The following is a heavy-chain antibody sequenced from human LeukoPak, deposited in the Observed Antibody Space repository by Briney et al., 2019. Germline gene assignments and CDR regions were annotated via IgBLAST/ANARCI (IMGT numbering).Heavy chain of an antibody. CDR3: AKGGGYCSSTSCYTAPGSYYYYYYMDV. Sequence: PGGSLRLSCAGSGFTFDDYAMHWVRQAPGKGLEWVSLISWDGGSTYYADSVKGRFTISRDNSKNSLYLQMNSLRAEDTALYYCAKGGGYCSSTSCYTAPGSYYYYYYMDVWGKGTTVTVSS. V-gene: IGHV3-43D*04. D-gene: IGHD2-2*02. CDR1: GFTFDDYA. CDR2: ISWDGGST. J-gene: IGHJ6*03.